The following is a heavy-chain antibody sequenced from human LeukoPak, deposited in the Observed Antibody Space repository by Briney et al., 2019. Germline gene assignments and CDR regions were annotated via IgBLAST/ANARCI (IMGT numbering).Heavy chain of an antibody. V-gene: IGHV1-46*01. Sequence: ASVKVSCKASGYTFTSYYMHWVRQAPGQGLEWMGIINPSGGSTSYAQKFQGRVTMTRDTSTSTVYMELSSLRSEDTAVYYCARGSVPICSGGSCYSERWFDPWGQGTLVTVSS. CDR2: INPSGGST. J-gene: IGHJ5*02. CDR3: ARGSVPICSGGSCYSERWFDP. D-gene: IGHD2-15*01. CDR1: GYTFTSYY.